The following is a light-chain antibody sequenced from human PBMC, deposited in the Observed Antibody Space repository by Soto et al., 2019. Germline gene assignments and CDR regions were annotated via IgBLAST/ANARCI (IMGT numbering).Light chain of an antibody. CDR1: QSVSSN. Sequence: EIVMTQSPATLSVSPGERATLSCRASQSVSSNLAWYQQKPGQTPRLLIYDASTRATDIPARFSGSGSGTDITPTISLQLEDDAVVYCHQQNYKCPLTFGGGTKVDIK. J-gene: IGKJ4*01. CDR2: DAS. V-gene: IGKV3-15*01. CDR3: HQQNYKCPLT.